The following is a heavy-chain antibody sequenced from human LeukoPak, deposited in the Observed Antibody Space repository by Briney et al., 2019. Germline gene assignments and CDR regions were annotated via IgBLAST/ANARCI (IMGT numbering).Heavy chain of an antibody. V-gene: IGHV4-34*01. J-gene: IGHJ4*02. Sequence: SETLSLTCAVYGGSFSGYYWSWIRQPPGKGLEWIGSIYYSGSTYYNPSLKSRVTISVDTSKNQSSLKLSSVTAADTAVYYCVSYYYDSSGSPGYWGQGTLVTVSS. D-gene: IGHD3-22*01. CDR2: IYYSGST. CDR3: VSYYYDSSGSPGY. CDR1: GGSFSGYY.